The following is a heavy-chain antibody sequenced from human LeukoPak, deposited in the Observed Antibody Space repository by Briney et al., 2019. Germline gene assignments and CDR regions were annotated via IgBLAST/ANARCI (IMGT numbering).Heavy chain of an antibody. CDR3: SRDIGGYNYGYSFDY. Sequence: SETLSLTCTVSVGCFSGYYWNWIRPPAGKGLEWIGRIYTTGSTNYNTSLMSRVTMSVDTSKNQFSLMLFSVTAAETAVYYCSRDIGGYNYGYSFDYWGQGTLVTVSS. CDR1: VGCFSGYY. D-gene: IGHD5-18*01. J-gene: IGHJ4*02. V-gene: IGHV4-4*07. CDR2: IYTTGST.